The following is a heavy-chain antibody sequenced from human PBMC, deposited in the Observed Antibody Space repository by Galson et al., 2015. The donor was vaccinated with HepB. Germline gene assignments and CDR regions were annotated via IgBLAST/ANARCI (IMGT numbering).Heavy chain of an antibody. CDR1: GFSLRTSGVG. Sequence: PALVKPTQTLTLTCTFSGFSLRTSGVGVAWVRQPPGKALGWLALIYWDDDKHYSTSLWSRLTVTKDTSKNPVVLTMTNMDPVDTGTYYCAHRHIIPDAMPLDQWGQGTLVTVSS. D-gene: IGHD2-2*01. J-gene: IGHJ4*02. V-gene: IGHV2-5*02. CDR2: IYWDDDK. CDR3: AHRHIIPDAMPLDQ.